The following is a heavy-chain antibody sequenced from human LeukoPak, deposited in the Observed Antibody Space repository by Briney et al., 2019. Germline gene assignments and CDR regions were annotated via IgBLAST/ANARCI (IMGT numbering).Heavy chain of an antibody. Sequence: GGSLRLSCAASGFTFSSYSMNWVRQAPGKGLEWVSSISSSSSYIYYADSVKGRFTISRDNAKNSLYLQMNSLRAEDTAVYTCARDRGTQVAGTWISSYFDYWGQGTLVTVSS. CDR2: ISSSSSYI. V-gene: IGHV3-21*01. CDR1: GFTFSSYS. CDR3: ARDRGTQVAGTWISSYFDY. J-gene: IGHJ4*02. D-gene: IGHD6-19*01.